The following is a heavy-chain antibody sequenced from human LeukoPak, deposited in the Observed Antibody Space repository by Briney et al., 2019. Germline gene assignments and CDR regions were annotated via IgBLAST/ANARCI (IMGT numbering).Heavy chain of an antibody. V-gene: IGHV3-9*01. CDR1: GFTFDDFA. Sequence: PGGSLRLSCAASGFTFDDFAMHWVRQVPGKGLEWVSGISWNSGSIGYADSVKGRFSISRDNSKNTLYLQVNGLRTEDTAVYYCAKDRLLNCRGDCYIFDYWGQGTVVTVSS. CDR3: AKDRLLNCRGDCYIFDY. CDR2: ISWNSGSI. J-gene: IGHJ4*02. D-gene: IGHD2-21*02.